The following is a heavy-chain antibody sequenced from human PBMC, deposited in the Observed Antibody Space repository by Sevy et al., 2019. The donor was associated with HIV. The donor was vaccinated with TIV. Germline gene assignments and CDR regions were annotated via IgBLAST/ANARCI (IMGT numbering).Heavy chain of an antibody. CDR3: ARHPYGDYVGYFDP. J-gene: IGHJ5*02. CDR1: GGSISSSGYY. V-gene: IGHV4-39*01. Sequence: SETLSLTCTVSGGSISSSGYYWGWIRQPPGMGLEWLGSIYYSGSSYYNPSLKSRVTISVDTSKNQFSLKMNSVTAADTAVYYCARHPYGDYVGYFDPWGQGTLVTASS. CDR2: IYYSGSS. D-gene: IGHD4-17*01.